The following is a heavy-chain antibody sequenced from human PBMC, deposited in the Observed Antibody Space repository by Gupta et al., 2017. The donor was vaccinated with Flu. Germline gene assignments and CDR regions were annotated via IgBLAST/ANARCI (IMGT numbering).Heavy chain of an antibody. CDR3: ARGGRFTLPY. J-gene: IGHJ4*02. D-gene: IGHD3-3*01. V-gene: IGHV3-11*01. Sequence: MTWIRQAPGKGLEWVSYISPSGEITYYADSVKGRFTISRDGAKKSVYLQMNSLRAEDTAMYYCARGGRFTLPYWGQGTLVTVSS. CDR2: ISPSGEIT.